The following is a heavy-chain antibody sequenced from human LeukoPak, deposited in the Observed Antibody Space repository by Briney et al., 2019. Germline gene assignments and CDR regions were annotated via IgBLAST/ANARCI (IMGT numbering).Heavy chain of an antibody. V-gene: IGHV4-59*01. CDR3: ARGFGDCSSTSCYDYYYYYGMDV. J-gene: IGHJ6*04. Sequence: PSETLSLTCTVSGGSISSYYWSWIRQPPGKGLEWIGYIYYSGSTNYNPSLKSRVTISVDTSKNQFSLKLSSVTAADTAVYYCARGFGDCSSTSCYDYYYYYGMDVWGKGTTVTVSS. D-gene: IGHD2-2*01. CDR2: IYYSGST. CDR1: GGSISSYY.